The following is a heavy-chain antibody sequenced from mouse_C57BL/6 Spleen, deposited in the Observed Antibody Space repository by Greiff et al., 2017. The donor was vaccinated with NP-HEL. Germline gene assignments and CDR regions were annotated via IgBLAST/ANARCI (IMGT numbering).Heavy chain of an antibody. CDR1: GFTFSDYY. CDR2: ISNGGGST. V-gene: IGHV5-12*01. J-gene: IGHJ2*01. D-gene: IGHD2-3*01. Sequence: EVKLMESGGGLVQPGGSLKLSCAASGFTFSDYYMYCVRQTPEKRLEWVAYISNGGGSTYYPDTVKGRFTISRDNAKNTLYLQMSRLKSEDTAMYYCARHEGGYYPFDYWGQGTTLTVSS. CDR3: ARHEGGYYPFDY.